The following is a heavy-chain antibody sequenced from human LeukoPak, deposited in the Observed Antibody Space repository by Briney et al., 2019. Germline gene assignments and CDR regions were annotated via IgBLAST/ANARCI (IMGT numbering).Heavy chain of an antibody. Sequence: PGGSLRLSCAASGFTFSSYGMHWVRQAPGKGLEWVAFIRYDGSNKYYADSVKGRFTISRDNSKNTLYLQMNSLRAEDTAVYYCARDVISSPRAFDIWGQGTMVTVSS. CDR1: GFTFSSYG. CDR2: IRYDGSNK. J-gene: IGHJ3*02. CDR3: ARDVISSPRAFDI. V-gene: IGHV3-30*02. D-gene: IGHD6-13*01.